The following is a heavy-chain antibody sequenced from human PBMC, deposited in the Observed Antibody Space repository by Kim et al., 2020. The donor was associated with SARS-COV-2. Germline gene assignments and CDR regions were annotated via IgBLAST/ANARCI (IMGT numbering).Heavy chain of an antibody. CDR3: ARDPGVSTIFGVVIRNPNYYGMDV. V-gene: IGHV7-4-1*02. D-gene: IGHD3-3*01. CDR1: GYTFTSYA. J-gene: IGHJ6*02. Sequence: ASVKVSCKASGYTFTSYAMNWVRQAHGQGLEWMGWINTNTGNPTYAQGFTGRFVFSLDTSVSTAYLQISSLKAEDTAVYYCARDPGVSTIFGVVIRNPNYYGMDVWGQGTTVTVSS. CDR2: INTNTGNP.